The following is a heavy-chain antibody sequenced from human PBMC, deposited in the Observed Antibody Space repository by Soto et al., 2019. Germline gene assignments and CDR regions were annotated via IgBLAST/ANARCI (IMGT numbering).Heavy chain of an antibody. CDR3: AKRGIGAYFDY. CDR2: FSGSGDST. Sequence: EVQLLESGGGLVQPGGSLRLSCAAAGFTFSSYAMNWVRQAPGKGLEWGSVFSGSGDSTYYADSVKGRFTISRDNSKNTLYLQMNSLRAEDTAVYYCAKRGIGAYFDYWGQGTLVTVSS. D-gene: IGHD3-16*01. CDR1: GFTFSSYA. J-gene: IGHJ4*02. V-gene: IGHV3-23*01.